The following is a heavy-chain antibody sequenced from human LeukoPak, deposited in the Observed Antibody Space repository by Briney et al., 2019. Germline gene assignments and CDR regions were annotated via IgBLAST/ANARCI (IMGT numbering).Heavy chain of an antibody. D-gene: IGHD1-26*01. Sequence: GGSLRLSCAASGFTFSSYAMSWVRQAPGKGLEWVANIKRDGSEKYYMGSVKGRFTTSRGNAKNSLYLQMNRLRAEDTAVYYCASIVGTTRAFDYWGQGTLVTVSS. V-gene: IGHV3-7*01. J-gene: IGHJ4*02. CDR3: ASIVGTTRAFDY. CDR2: IKRDGSEK. CDR1: GFTFSSYA.